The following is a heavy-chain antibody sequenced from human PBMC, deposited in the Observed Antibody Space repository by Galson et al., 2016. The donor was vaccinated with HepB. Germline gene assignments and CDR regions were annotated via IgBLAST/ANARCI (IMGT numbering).Heavy chain of an antibody. CDR3: AREQRDGHNDDSFDI. CDR2: IYSSGKT. J-gene: IGHJ3*02. V-gene: IGHV4-61*02. CDR1: GGSITIGLYY. Sequence: TLSLTCSVSGGSITIGLYYWSWVRQPAGRGLEWIGRIYSSGKTNYNPSLKSRVAMLLDMSKNQFSLTLKSVTDAGTAVYYCAREQRDGHNDDSFDIWGQGTMVTVSP. D-gene: IGHD5-24*01.